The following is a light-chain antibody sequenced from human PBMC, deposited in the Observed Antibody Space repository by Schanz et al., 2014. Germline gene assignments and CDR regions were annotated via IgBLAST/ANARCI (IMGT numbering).Light chain of an antibody. CDR3: CSYIGTNHLVL. Sequence: QSALTQPASVSGSPGQSITLSCTGTSSDVGGTNYVSWYQQHPGKVPKLMIYDVSNRPSGVSNRFSGSKSGNTASLTISGLQAEDEADYYCCSYIGTNHLVLFGGGTKLTVL. CDR2: DVS. V-gene: IGLV2-14*01. CDR1: SSDVGGTNY. J-gene: IGLJ3*02.